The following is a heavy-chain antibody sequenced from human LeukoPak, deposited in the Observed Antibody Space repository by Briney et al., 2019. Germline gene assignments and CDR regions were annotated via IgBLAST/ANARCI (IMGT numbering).Heavy chain of an antibody. CDR2: IYPGDSDA. V-gene: IGHV5-51*01. J-gene: IGHJ5*02. CDR3: ARQELGRFDP. D-gene: IGHD3-3*02. CDR1: GYRFTNYW. Sequence: GASLKISCKGSGYRFTNYWIGWVRQMPGKGLKWMGIIYPGDSDARYSPSFQGQVTISADKSISTASLQWSSLQASDTAMYYCARQELGRFDPWGQGTLVTVSS.